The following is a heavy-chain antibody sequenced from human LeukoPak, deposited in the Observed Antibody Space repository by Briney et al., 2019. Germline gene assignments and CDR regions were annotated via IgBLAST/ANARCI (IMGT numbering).Heavy chain of an antibody. CDR1: GGSVSSGSYY. J-gene: IGHJ5*02. Sequence: SETLSLTCTVSGGSVSSGSYYWSWIRQPPGKGLEWIGYIYYSGSIKYNPSLKSRVTMSVDTSKNQFSLKLSSVTAADTAVYYCARTFFTETWFDPWGQGTLVTVSS. D-gene: IGHD2/OR15-2a*01. CDR3: ARTFFTETWFDP. CDR2: IYYSGSI. V-gene: IGHV4-61*01.